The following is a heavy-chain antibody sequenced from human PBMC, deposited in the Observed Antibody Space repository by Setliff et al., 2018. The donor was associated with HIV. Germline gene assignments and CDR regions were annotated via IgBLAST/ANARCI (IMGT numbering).Heavy chain of an antibody. CDR2: MNPKSGNT. J-gene: IGHJ4*02. V-gene: IGHV1-8*01. CDR3: ARGYCSSTSCYGIYYFDN. CDR1: EYNFTSHD. D-gene: IGHD2-2*01. Sequence: ASVKVSCKASEYNFTSHDINWVRQAPGQGLEWMGWMNPKSGNTGYARKFQGRVTMTRKTSISTAYMELRSLRSDDTAVYSCARGYCSSTSCYGIYYFDNWGQGTPVTVSS.